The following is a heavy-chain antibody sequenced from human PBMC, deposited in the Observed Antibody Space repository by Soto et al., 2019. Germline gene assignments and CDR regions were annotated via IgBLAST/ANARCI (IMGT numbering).Heavy chain of an antibody. Sequence: PGGSLRLFCAASGFSFSSYGMHWVRQAPGKGLEWISFITSSSVTMYADSVKGRFTISRDNAKNSLYLQMNGLRAEDMAVYFCVGEVGFQLIYWG. CDR3: VGEVGFQLIY. D-gene: IGHD2-2*01. CDR2: ITSSSVTM. CDR1: GFSFSSYG. J-gene: IGHJ4*01. V-gene: IGHV3-48*01.